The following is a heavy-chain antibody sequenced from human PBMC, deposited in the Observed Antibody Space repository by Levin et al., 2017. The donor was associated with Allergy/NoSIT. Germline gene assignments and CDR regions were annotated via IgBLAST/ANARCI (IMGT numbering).Heavy chain of an antibody. J-gene: IGHJ3*02. CDR3: VRSRRLALRFDAFDI. CDR2: IYPSDSDT. Sequence: GESLKISCKGSGYTFSNYWIGWVRQMPGKGLEWMGIIYPSDSDTRYSPSFQGQVSISADKSISTAYLQWSSLKASDTAMYYCVRSRRLALRFDAFDIWGQGTKVTVSS. CDR1: GYTFSNYW. V-gene: IGHV5-51*01. D-gene: IGHD3-16*01.